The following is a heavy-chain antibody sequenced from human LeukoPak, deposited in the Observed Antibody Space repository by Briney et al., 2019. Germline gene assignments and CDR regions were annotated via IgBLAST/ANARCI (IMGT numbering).Heavy chain of an antibody. V-gene: IGHV1-18*01. CDR3: ARIDPYYYGSGSYIF. D-gene: IGHD3-10*01. J-gene: IGHJ4*02. CDR1: GYTFTSYG. CDR2: ISAYNGNT. Sequence: GASVKVSCKASGYTFTSYGISWVRQAPGQGLEWMGWISAYNGNTNYAQKLQGRVTMTTDTSTSTAYMELRSLRSDDTAVYYCARIDPYYYGSGSYIFWGQGPLVTVSS.